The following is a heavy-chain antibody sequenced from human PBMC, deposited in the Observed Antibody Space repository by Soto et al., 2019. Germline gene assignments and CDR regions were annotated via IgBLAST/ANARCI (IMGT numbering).Heavy chain of an antibody. CDR2: INWNGGST. V-gene: IGHV3-20*04. CDR3: ARGGSSSYYDSSGYPPRYFDY. CDR1: RSTVTNNY. D-gene: IGHD3-22*01. J-gene: IGHJ4*02. Sequence: PGGSLRLSCAASRSTVTNNYMGWVRQAPGKGLEWVSGINWNGGSTGYADSVKGRFTISRDNAKNSLYLQMNSLRAEDTALYYCARGGSSSYYDSSGYPPRYFDYWGQGTLVTVSS.